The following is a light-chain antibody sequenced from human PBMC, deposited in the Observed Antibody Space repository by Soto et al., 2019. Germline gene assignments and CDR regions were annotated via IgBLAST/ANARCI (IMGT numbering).Light chain of an antibody. CDR3: SSYTSNSTLVV. Sequence: QSALTQPASVSGSPGQSITISCTGTSSDVGGYNYVSWYQQHPGKAPKLMIYDVSNRPSGVSNRFSGYKSGNTASLTISWHQGEDEDDYYCSSYTSNSTLVVFGGGTKLTVL. J-gene: IGLJ2*01. CDR1: SSDVGGYNY. CDR2: DVS. V-gene: IGLV2-14*01.